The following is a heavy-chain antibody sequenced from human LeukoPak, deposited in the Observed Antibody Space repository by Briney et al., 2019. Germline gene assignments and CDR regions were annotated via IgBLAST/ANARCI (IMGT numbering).Heavy chain of an antibody. CDR1: GGTFSSYA. J-gene: IGHJ4*02. CDR3: ASTSGYCTNGVCYGSAYGAFDY. Sequence: AASVKVSCKASGGTFSSYAISWVRQAPGQGLEWMGGIIPIFGTANYTQKFQGRVTITADESTSTAYMELSSLRSEDTAVYYCASTSGYCTNGVCYGSAYGAFDYWGQGTLVTVSS. D-gene: IGHD2-8*01. V-gene: IGHV1-69*13. CDR2: IIPIFGTA.